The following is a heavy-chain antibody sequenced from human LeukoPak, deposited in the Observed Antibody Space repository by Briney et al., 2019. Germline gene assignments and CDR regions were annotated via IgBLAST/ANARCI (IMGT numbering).Heavy chain of an antibody. Sequence: GGSPRLSCAASGLTFSSYAMHWVRQAPGKGLEYVSAISSNGGSTYYANSVKGRFTISRDNSKNTLYLQMGSLRAEDMAVYYCAREIAAAAGNWFDPWGQGTLVTVSS. CDR2: ISSNGGST. CDR1: GLTFSSYA. V-gene: IGHV3-64*01. J-gene: IGHJ5*02. D-gene: IGHD6-13*01. CDR3: AREIAAAAGNWFDP.